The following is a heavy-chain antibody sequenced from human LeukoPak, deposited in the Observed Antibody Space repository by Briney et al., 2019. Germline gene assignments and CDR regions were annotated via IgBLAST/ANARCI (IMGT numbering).Heavy chain of an antibody. CDR3: ARWANYGDYYYYYYMDV. V-gene: IGHV4-61*02. D-gene: IGHD4-17*01. Sequence: ASETLSLTCTVSGGSISSGSYYWSWIRQPAGKGLEWIGRIYTSGSTNYNPSLKSRVTISADTSKNQFSLKLSSVTAADTAVYYCARWANYGDYYYYYYMDVWGKGTTVTVSS. CDR1: GGSISSGSYY. CDR2: IYTSGST. J-gene: IGHJ6*03.